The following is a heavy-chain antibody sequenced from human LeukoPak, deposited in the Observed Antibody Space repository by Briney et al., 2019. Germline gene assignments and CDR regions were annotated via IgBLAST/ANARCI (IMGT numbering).Heavy chain of an antibody. CDR3: AKDRYCSSTSCFHYYYGMDV. CDR1: GFTFSSYA. V-gene: IGHV3-23*01. Sequence: GGSLRLSCAASGFTFSSYAMSWVRQAPGKGLEWVSAISGSGGSTYYADSVKGRFTISRDNSKNTLYLQMNSLRAEDTAVYCCAKDRYCSSTSCFHYYYGMDVWGQGTTVTVSS. CDR2: ISGSGGST. J-gene: IGHJ6*02. D-gene: IGHD2-2*01.